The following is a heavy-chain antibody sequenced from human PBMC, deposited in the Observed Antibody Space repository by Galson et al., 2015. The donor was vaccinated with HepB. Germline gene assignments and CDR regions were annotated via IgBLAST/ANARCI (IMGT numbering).Heavy chain of an antibody. CDR3: AKPTYNWNRLYYFDY. CDR1: GFTFSSYG. CDR2: ISYDGSNK. D-gene: IGHD1-20*01. J-gene: IGHJ4*02. V-gene: IGHV3-30*18. Sequence: SLRLSCAASGFTFSSYGMHWVRQAPGKGLEWVAVISYDGSNKYYADSVKGRFTISRDNSKNTLYLQMNSLRAEDTAVYYCAKPTYNWNRLYYFDYWGQGTLVTVSS.